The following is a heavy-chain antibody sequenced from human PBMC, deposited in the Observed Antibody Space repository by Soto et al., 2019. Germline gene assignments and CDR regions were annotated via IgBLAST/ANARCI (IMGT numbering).Heavy chain of an antibody. J-gene: IGHJ5*02. D-gene: IGHD2-2*01. CDR3: TTLYRLDP. CDR2: IRSKTHGETT. CDR1: GFTFRNAW. Sequence: EMQLVESGGGFVRPGESLRLSCAASGFTFRNAWISWVRQAPGKGLEWVGRIRSKTHGETTDYAAPVKGRFTISRDDSKDMLYLQMSSLKTEDTAVYYCTTLYRLDPWGQGTLVTVSS. V-gene: IGHV3-15*07.